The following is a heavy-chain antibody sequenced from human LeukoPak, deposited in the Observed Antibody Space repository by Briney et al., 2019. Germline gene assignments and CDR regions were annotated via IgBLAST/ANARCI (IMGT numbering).Heavy chain of an antibody. CDR1: GGTFSSYA. D-gene: IGHD6-13*01. V-gene: IGHV1-69*04. CDR3: ARDYSSSWGMNYYGMDV. Sequence: SSVKVSCKASGGTFSSYAISWVRQAPGQGLEWMGRIIPIFGIANYAQKFQGRVTITADKSTSTAYMELSSPRSEDTAVYYCARDYSSSWGMNYYGMDVWGKGTTVTVSS. J-gene: IGHJ6*04. CDR2: IIPIFGIA.